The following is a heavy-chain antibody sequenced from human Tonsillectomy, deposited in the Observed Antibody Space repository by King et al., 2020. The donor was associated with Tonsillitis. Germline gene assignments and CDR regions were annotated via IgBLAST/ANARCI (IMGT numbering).Heavy chain of an antibody. J-gene: IGHJ1*01. CDR1: GYTFSSNG. Sequence: VQLVESGAEVKKPGASVKVSCKASGYTFSSNGISGVRQATGQGLEWMGWSSVYNGNTNYAQKLQDRVTMTTDTSTSTAYMELRSLRSDETAVYYCASSYYATSGYYYFQHWGQGTLVTVSS. V-gene: IGHV1-18*01. D-gene: IGHD3-22*01. CDR3: ASSYYATSGYYYFQH. CDR2: SSVYNGNT.